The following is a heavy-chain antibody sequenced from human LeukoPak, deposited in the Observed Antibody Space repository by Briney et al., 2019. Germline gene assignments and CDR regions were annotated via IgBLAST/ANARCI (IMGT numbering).Heavy chain of an antibody. J-gene: IGHJ4*02. V-gene: IGHV5-51*01. CDR2: IYPGGSDT. CDR3: ATLRSGYYYDYFDY. CDR1: GYSFTNYW. Sequence: GESPKISCNGSGYSFTNYWIGWVRPIPGKGLEWMGIIYPGGSDTKYIPSFHGQVTISADKSNSPAYLQWSSLKAADTAMYYCATLRSGYYYDYFDYWGQGTLVTVSS. D-gene: IGHD3-22*01.